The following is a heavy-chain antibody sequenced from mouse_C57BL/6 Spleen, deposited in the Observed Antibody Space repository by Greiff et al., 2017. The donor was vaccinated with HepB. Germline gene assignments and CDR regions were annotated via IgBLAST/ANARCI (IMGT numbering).Heavy chain of an antibody. CDR1: GYAFSSYW. J-gene: IGHJ2*01. V-gene: IGHV1-80*01. D-gene: IGHD1-1*01. Sequence: QVQLQQSGAELVKPGASVKISCKASGYAFSSYWMNWVKQRPGKGLEWIGQIYPGDGDTNYNGKFKGKATLTADKSSSTAYMQLSSLTSEDSAVYFCARRILRSERGFDYWGQGTTLTVSS. CDR2: IYPGDGDT. CDR3: ARRILRSERGFDY.